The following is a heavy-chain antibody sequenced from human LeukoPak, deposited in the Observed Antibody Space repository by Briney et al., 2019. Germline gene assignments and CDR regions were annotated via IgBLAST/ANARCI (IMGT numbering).Heavy chain of an antibody. CDR2: ISYDGSSK. CDR3: GRALGASGSPRDWYYFDN. D-gene: IGHD3/OR15-3a*01. CDR1: ESIFRSYA. J-gene: IGHJ4*02. V-gene: IGHV3-30-3*01. Sequence: GGSLRLSCAAPESIFRSYAMHWVRQAPGSGLEWVAVISYDGSSKYYADSVKGRFSISRANAKKTLYLYMNSLRVEDAAIHSCGRALGASGSPRDWYYFDNWGQGTLVTVSS.